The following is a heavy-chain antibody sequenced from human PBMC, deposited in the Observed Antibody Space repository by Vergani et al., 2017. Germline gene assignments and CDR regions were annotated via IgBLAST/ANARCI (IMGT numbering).Heavy chain of an antibody. CDR2: IYYSGST. CDR1: GGSISSYY. V-gene: IGHV4-59*01. Sequence: QVQLQESGPGLVKPSETLSLTCTVSGGSISSYYWSWIRQPPGKGLEWIGYIYYSGSTNYNPSLKSRVTTSVDTSKNQFSLKLSSVTAADTAVYYCARGIRYCSGGSCYLTPLDYWGQGTLVTVSS. D-gene: IGHD2-15*01. J-gene: IGHJ4*02. CDR3: ARGIRYCSGGSCYLTPLDY.